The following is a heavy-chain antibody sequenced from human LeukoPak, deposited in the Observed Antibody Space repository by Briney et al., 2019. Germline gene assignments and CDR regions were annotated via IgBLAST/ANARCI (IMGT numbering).Heavy chain of an antibody. D-gene: IGHD5-24*01. J-gene: IGHJ4*02. CDR3: ARSRDVYLLDY. CDR1: GGSISVYY. V-gene: IGHV4-59*01. Sequence: SETLSLTCTVSGGSISVYYWSWVRQPPGKGLGWIGYISHSGSINYNPSLQSRVTISIDTSNNQFSLNVRSATAADTAVYYCARSRDVYLLDYWGQGTLVTVSS. CDR2: ISHSGSI.